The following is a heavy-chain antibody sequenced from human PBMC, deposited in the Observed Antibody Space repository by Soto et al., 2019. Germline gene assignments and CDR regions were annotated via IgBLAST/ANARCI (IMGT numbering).Heavy chain of an antibody. CDR3: AREKTGTYYYYGMDV. V-gene: IGHV4-59*08. J-gene: IGHJ6*02. CDR2: ISYSGST. D-gene: IGHD1-7*01. CDR1: GGSISSYY. Sequence: SETLSLTCTVSGGSISSYYWIWIRQPPGKGLEWIGYISYSGSTNYNPSLKSRPTISVDTSKNQFSLKLRSVTAADTAVYYCAREKTGTYYYYGMDVWGQGTTVTVSS.